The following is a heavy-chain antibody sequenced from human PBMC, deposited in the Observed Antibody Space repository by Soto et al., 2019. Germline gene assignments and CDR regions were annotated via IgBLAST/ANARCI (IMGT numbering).Heavy chain of an antibody. J-gene: IGHJ4*02. CDR1: GYTFTSYY. CDR2: INPSGGST. Sequence: ASVKVSCKASGYTFTSYYMHWVRQAPGQGLEWMGIINPSGGSTSYAQKFQGRVTMTRDTSTSTVYMELSSLRSEDTAVYYCARDQEVLRYFDWLLLLDYWGQGTLVTVSS. CDR3: ARDQEVLRYFDWLLLLDY. D-gene: IGHD3-9*01. V-gene: IGHV1-46*03.